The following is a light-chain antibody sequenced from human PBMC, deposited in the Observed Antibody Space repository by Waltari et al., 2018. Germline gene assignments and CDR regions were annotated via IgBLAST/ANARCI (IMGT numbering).Light chain of an antibody. CDR3: CSFAGTYTWV. CDR2: DVT. V-gene: IGLV2-11*01. CDR1: TRDVGGYND. Sequence: SALTQPRPASGSPGQSVTIACTGTTRDVGGYNDVSWYPHHPGNAPKLMLFDVTQRPSGVTDRFSGSKSANTASLTISGLQAEDEADYYCCSFAGTYTWVFGGGTKVTVL. J-gene: IGLJ3*02.